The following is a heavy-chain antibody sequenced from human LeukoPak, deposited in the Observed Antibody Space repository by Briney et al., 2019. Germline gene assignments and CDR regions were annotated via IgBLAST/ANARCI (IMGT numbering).Heavy chain of an antibody. Sequence: SGGSLRLSCAASGFTFSSYGMHWVRQAPGKGLEWVAVISYDGSNKYYADSVKGRFTISRDNSKNTLYLQMNSLRAEDTAVYYCAKEYCSSTSCYLYYYYGMDVWGQGTTVTVSS. V-gene: IGHV3-30*18. D-gene: IGHD2-2*01. CDR2: ISYDGSNK. CDR1: GFTFSSYG. CDR3: AKEYCSSTSCYLYYYYGMDV. J-gene: IGHJ6*02.